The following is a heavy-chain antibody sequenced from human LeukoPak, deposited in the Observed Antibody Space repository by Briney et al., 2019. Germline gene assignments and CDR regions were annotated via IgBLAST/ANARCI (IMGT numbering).Heavy chain of an antibody. CDR2: IHSSGST. Sequence: SETLSLTCTVSSDSFSYYYWNWIRQPAGKGLEWIGRIHSSGSTSYNPSLQSRITMSIDTSKNQFSLKLSSVTAADTAVYYCASTAEPLYFDYWGQGTLVTVSS. CDR3: ASTAEPLYFDY. D-gene: IGHD1-26*01. CDR1: SDSFSYYY. J-gene: IGHJ4*02. V-gene: IGHV4-4*07.